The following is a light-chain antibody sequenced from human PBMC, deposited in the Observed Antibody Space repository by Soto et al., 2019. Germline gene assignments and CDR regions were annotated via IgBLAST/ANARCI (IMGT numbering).Light chain of an antibody. CDR3: CSLTTSHTYV. CDR2: HVT. J-gene: IGLJ1*01. Sequence: QSALTQPASVSGSPGQSITISCTGTSSDIGHYDYVSWYQQHPGKAPKLMIYHVTYRPSGVSNRYSGSKSGNSASLTISGLQADDXADYYCCSLTTSHTYVFGSGTKLTVL. CDR1: SSDIGHYDY. V-gene: IGLV2-14*03.